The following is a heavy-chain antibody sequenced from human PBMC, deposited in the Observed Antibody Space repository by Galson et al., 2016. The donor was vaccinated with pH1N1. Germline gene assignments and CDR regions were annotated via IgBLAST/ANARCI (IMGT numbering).Heavy chain of an antibody. J-gene: IGHJ6*02. V-gene: IGHV5-51*01. CDR3: ARHQSSSDDYFFYNMDV. CDR2: VYPGDSDT. D-gene: IGHD6-6*01. CDR1: GYIFSTFW. Sequence: QSGAEVTKPGESLKISCKGSGYIFSTFWIGWVRQMPGKGLEWMGIVYPGDSDTRYNPSFKGQVTIPVDKSISTAYLQWSSLKASDSAIYFCARHQSSSDDYFFYNMDVWGQGTTVTVSS.